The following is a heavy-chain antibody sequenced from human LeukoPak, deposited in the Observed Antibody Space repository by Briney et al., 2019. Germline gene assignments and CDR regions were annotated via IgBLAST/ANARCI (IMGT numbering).Heavy chain of an antibody. V-gene: IGHV3-23*01. CDR3: ARKATLAGIPGWSDP. CDR2: ISASGDST. D-gene: IGHD6-19*01. CDR1: GFTFSSHA. J-gene: IGHJ5*02. Sequence: GGSLRLSCAASGFTFSSHAMRWVHQAPGKGLEWVSSISASGDSTYYADSVKGRFTISRDSANNMVYLQMNSLRAEDTAIYYCARKATLAGIPGWSDPWGQGTLVTVSS.